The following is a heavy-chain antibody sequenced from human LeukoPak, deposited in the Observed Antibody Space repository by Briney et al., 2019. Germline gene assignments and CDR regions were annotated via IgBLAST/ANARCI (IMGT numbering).Heavy chain of an antibody. J-gene: IGHJ6*02. V-gene: IGHV4-34*01. Sequence: PSETLSLTCAVYGGSFSGYYWSWIRQPPGKGLEWIGEINHSGSTNYNPSLKSRVNISVDTSKNQFSLKLSSVTAADTAVYYCARKASFRGSYYYYYYGMDVWGPGNTLTVSS. CDR1: GGSFSGYY. CDR2: INHSGST. D-gene: IGHD3-10*01. CDR3: ARKASFRGSYYYYYYGMDV.